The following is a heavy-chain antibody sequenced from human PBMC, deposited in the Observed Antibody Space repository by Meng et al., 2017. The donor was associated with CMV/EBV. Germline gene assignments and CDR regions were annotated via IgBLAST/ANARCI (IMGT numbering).Heavy chain of an antibody. D-gene: IGHD6-13*01. J-gene: IGHJ5*02. CDR2: TYYSSKWYN. Sequence: YQSGTRLVQPAEPLSPIRASAGDSVAGKRGAWKGIRQPPSRGLEWLGRTYYSSKWYNASAVSVKSRITINPETSKNLFALQLNSVTPEETAGYYWARDPHSSSWYGWFDPWGQGTLVTVSS. CDR3: ARDPHSSSWYGWFDP. V-gene: IGHV6-1*01. CDR1: GDSVAGKRGA.